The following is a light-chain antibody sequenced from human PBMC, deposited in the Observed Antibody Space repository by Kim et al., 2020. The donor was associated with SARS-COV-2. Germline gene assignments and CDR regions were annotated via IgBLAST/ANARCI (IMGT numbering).Light chain of an antibody. CDR1: QFVARY. CDR3: QQRSNSPPWT. J-gene: IGKJ1*01. CDR2: DAS. V-gene: IGKV3-11*01. Sequence: SPGDSATLSCRASQFVARYLAWYQQKPGQAPRLLIYDASNRAAGIPARFSGSGSGTDFTLTISSLEPEDCAVYYCQQRSNSPPWTFGQGTKVDIK.